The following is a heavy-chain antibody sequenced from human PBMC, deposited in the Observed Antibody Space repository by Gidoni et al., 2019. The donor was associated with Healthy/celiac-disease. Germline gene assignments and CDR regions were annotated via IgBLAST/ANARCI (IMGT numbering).Heavy chain of an antibody. J-gene: IGHJ4*02. V-gene: IGHV3-48*01. Sequence: EVQLVESGVGFVQPGGSLILSCAASGFTFSSYSMNWSRQAPGKGLEGVSYISSSSSTIYYADSVKGRLTISRDNAKNSLYLQMNSLRAEDTAVYYCFSDTAMEKGYWGQGTLVTVSS. D-gene: IGHD5-18*01. CDR1: GFTFSSYS. CDR3: FSDTAMEKGY. CDR2: ISSSSSTI.